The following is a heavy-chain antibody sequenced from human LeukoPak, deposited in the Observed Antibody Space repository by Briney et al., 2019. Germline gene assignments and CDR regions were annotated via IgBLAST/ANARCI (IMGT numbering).Heavy chain of an antibody. D-gene: IGHD3-10*01. V-gene: IGHV1-2*02. J-gene: IGHJ6*02. CDR1: GYTFTGYY. CDR2: INPNSGGT. Sequence: ASVKVSCKASGYTFTGYYMHWVRQAPGQGLEWMGWINPNSGGTNYAQKFQGRVTMTRDTSISTAYMELSRLRSDDTAVYYCARKLWFGGPPSSHGMDVWGQGTTVTVSS. CDR3: ARKLWFGGPPSSHGMDV.